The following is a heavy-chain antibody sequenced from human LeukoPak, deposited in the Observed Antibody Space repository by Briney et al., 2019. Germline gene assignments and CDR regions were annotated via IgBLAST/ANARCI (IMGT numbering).Heavy chain of an antibody. J-gene: IGHJ4*02. V-gene: IGHV3-20*04. Sequence: GGSLRLSCAASGFTFDDYGMSWVRQTPGKGPELVSSINWNGGSTGYADSVKGRFTISRDNAKNSLYLQMNSLSAEDTAFYYCARGGMTTVTHYFDFWGQGTLVTVS. CDR1: GFTFDDYG. CDR2: INWNGGST. D-gene: IGHD4-17*01. CDR3: ARGGMTTVTHYFDF.